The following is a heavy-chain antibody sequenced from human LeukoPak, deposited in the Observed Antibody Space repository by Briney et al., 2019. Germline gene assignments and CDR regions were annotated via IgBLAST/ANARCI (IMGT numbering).Heavy chain of an antibody. CDR1: GFTVSSNY. CDR2: IYSGGST. V-gene: IGHV3-66*01. J-gene: IGHJ4*02. D-gene: IGHD6-19*01. CDR3: ARSSSGWYSFDY. Sequence: GGSLRLSCAASGFTVSSNYMSWVRQAPGKGLEWVSVIYSGGSTYYADSVKGRFTISRDNSKNTLYLQMNSLRAEDTAVYYCARSSSGWYSFDYWGQGTLVTVSS.